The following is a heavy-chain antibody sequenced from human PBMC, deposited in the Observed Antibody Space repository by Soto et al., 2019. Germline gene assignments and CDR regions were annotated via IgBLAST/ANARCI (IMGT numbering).Heavy chain of an antibody. CDR2: IYYSGST. Sequence: SETLSLTCTVSGGSIGSYYWSWIRQPPGKGLEWIGYIYYSGSTNYNPSLKSRVTISVDTSKNQFSLKLSSVTAADTAVYYCARGRTPDYADYWGQGTLVTVSS. CDR1: GGSIGSYY. J-gene: IGHJ4*02. V-gene: IGHV4-59*01. CDR3: ARGRTPDYADY. D-gene: IGHD4-17*01.